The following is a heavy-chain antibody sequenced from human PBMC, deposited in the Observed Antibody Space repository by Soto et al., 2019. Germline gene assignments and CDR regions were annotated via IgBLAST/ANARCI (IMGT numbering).Heavy chain of an antibody. J-gene: IGHJ4*02. Sequence: GGSLRLSCAASGFTFSSYGMHWVRQAPGKGLEWVAVIWYDGSNKYYADSVKGRFTISRDNSKNTLYLQMNSLRAEDTAVYYCARHPGELLIFDYWGQGTLVTVSS. D-gene: IGHD3-10*01. CDR2: IWYDGSNK. CDR3: ARHPGELLIFDY. V-gene: IGHV3-33*01. CDR1: GFTFSSYG.